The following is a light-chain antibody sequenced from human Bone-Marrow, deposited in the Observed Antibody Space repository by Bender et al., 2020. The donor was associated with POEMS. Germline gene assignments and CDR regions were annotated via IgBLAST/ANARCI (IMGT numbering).Light chain of an antibody. Sequence: QSVLTQPPSVSGAPGQRVTVSCSGGDSNIGAGFDVNWYQQLPGSAPTLLIYANTKRPSGVPDRFSAAKSGASASLTITGLQADDEANYYCQSYDSSLTVVVFGGGTKLTV. CDR3: QSYDSSLTVVV. CDR2: ANT. CDR1: DSNIGAGFD. V-gene: IGLV1-40*01. J-gene: IGLJ2*01.